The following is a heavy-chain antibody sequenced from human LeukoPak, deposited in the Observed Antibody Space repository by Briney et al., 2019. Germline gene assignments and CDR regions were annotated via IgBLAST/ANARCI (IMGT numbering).Heavy chain of an antibody. CDR1: GFTFSNAW. D-gene: IGHD6-19*01. CDR2: IKSKTDGGTT. CDR3: TRARSSGWPNYYYYYMDV. Sequence: GGSLRLSCAASGFTFSNAWMSWVRQAPGKGLEWVGRIKSKTDGGTTDYAAPVKGRFTISRDDSKNTLCLQMNSLKTEDTAVYYCTRARSSGWPNYYYYYMDVWGKGTTVTISS. J-gene: IGHJ6*03. V-gene: IGHV3-15*01.